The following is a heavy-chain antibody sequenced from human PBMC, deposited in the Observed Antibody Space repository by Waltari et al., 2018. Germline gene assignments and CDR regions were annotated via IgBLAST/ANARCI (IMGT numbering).Heavy chain of an antibody. CDR2: IYSGGIT. Sequence: EVQLVETGGGWIQPGGSLRLSCAASGFTVSNTYLTWVRQAPGKGLEWVSLIYSGGITDYADSVKGRFTISRDNSKNTLYLQMNSLRPEDTAVYYCTRGSLDYWGQGTLVTVSS. J-gene: IGHJ4*02. CDR3: TRGSLDY. V-gene: IGHV3-53*02. CDR1: GFTVSNTY.